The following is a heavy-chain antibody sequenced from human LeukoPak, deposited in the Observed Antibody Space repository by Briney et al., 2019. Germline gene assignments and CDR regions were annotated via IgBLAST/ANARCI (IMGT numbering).Heavy chain of an antibody. Sequence: VGSLRLSCAASGLTLSSYAMSWVRQAPGKGLKWVWAISGSGGSTYYADSVKGRFTISRDNSKNTRYLQMNSLRAEHRAVYYCAKTEGSGAGIHQRLRNYFFDVWGQGTLVTVTS. CDR2: ISGSGGST. V-gene: IGHV3-23*01. J-gene: IGHJ4*02. D-gene: IGHD6-19*01. CDR3: AKTEGSGAGIHQRLRNYFFDV. CDR1: GLTLSSYA.